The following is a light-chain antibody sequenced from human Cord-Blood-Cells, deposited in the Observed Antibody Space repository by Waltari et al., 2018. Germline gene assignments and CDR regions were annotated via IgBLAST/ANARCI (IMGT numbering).Light chain of an antibody. J-gene: IGKJ4*01. V-gene: IGKV1-33*01. CDR3: QQYDNLPLT. Sequence: DIQMTQSPSSLSASVGDRVTITCQASQDISNYLNWDQQKPGKAPKLLIYDASNLETGVPSSFSGSGSGTDFTFTISSLQPEDIATYYCQQYDNLPLTFGGGTKVEIK. CDR1: QDISNY. CDR2: DAS.